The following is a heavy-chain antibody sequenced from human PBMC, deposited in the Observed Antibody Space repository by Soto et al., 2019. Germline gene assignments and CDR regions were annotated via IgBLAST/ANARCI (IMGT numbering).Heavy chain of an antibody. D-gene: IGHD2-15*01. CDR1: GGSISSYY. J-gene: IGHJ3*02. Sequence: PSVTLSLTCTVSGGSISSYYGSWIRQPPGKGLEWIGYIYYSGSTNYNPSLKSRVTISVDTSKNQFSLKLSSVTAADTAVYYCASRYCSGCCCYLDAFDIWGKGTMVT. CDR3: ASRYCSGCCCYLDAFDI. CDR2: IYYSGST. V-gene: IGHV4-59*01.